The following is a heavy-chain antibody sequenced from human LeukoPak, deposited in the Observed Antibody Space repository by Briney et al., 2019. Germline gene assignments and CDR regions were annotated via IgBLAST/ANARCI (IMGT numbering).Heavy chain of an antibody. Sequence: SETLSLTCAVYGGSFSGYYWSWIRQPPGKGLEWIGEINHSGSTNYNPSLKSRVTISVDKSKNQFSLKLSSVTAADTAVYYCARTQSIAVAGNWFDPWGQGTLVTVSS. J-gene: IGHJ5*02. D-gene: IGHD6-19*01. CDR3: ARTQSIAVAGNWFDP. CDR2: INHSGST. CDR1: GGSFSGYY. V-gene: IGHV4-34*01.